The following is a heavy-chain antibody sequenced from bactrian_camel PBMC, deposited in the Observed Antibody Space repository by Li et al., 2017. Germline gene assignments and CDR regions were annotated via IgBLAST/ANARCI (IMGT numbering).Heavy chain of an antibody. D-gene: IGHD5*01. J-gene: IGHJ6*01. Sequence: HVQLVESGGGSVQAGGSLRLSCAPSGYIASSVCMAWFRQVPGKEREGVAAIATGGVTSYADSVKGRFTISKDNAKNTLYLQMNSLKPEDTAMYYCAAERRLGCALVVGGWNTWGQGTQVTVS. CDR3: AAERRLGCALVVGGWNT. V-gene: IGHV3S53*01. CDR2: IATGGVT. CDR1: GYIASSVC.